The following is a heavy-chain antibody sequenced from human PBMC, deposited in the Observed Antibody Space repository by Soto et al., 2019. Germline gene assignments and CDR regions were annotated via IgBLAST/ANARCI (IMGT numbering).Heavy chain of an antibody. V-gene: IGHV4-59*08. J-gene: IGHJ5*02. CDR2: IYYSGST. CDR1: GGSISSYY. CDR3: ARRLWYGDSSSWFDP. Sequence: QVQLQESGPGLVKPSETLSLTCTVSGGSISSYYWSWIRQPPGKGLEWIGYIYYSGSTNYNPSLKSRVTITVDTSKNQFSLKLSSVTAADTAVYYCARRLWYGDSSSWFDPWGQGTLVTVSS. D-gene: IGHD4-17*01.